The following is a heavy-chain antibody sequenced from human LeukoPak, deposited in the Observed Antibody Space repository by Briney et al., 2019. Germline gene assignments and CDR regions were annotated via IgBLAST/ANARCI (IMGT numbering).Heavy chain of an antibody. Sequence: ASVKVSCKASGYTFTSYDINWVRQATGQGLEWMGWMNPNSGNTGYAQKFQGRVTITRNTSISTAYMELSSLRSEDTAVYYCARVRAMKTELDIWGQGTMVTVSS. CDR1: GYTFTSYD. J-gene: IGHJ3*02. D-gene: IGHD1-26*01. CDR2: MNPNSGNT. CDR3: ARVRAMKTELDI. V-gene: IGHV1-8*03.